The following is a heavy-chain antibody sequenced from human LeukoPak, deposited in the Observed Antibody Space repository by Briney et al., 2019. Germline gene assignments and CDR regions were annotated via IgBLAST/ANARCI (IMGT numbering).Heavy chain of an antibody. CDR2: IYYSGST. D-gene: IGHD3-10*01. J-gene: IGHJ4*02. CDR3: ARPIPYGSGRFYSLYFDH. Sequence: SETLSLTCTVSGGSISSYYWSWIRQPPGKGLEWIGYIYYSGSTNYNPSLKSRVTISLDTSKNKFSLKLSSVTAADTAVYYCARPIPYGSGRFYSLYFDHWGQGTLVTVSS. V-gene: IGHV4-59*08. CDR1: GGSISSYY.